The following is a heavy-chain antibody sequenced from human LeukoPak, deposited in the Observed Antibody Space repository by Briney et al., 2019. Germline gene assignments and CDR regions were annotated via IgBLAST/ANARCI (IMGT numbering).Heavy chain of an antibody. CDR1: GGSISSSSFY. V-gene: IGHV4-61*01. J-gene: IGHJ4*02. D-gene: IGHD2-2*01. CDR3: ARDFSSPPSYFDY. CDR2: IYYSGST. Sequence: SETLSLTCSVSGGSISSSSFYWGWLRQPPGKGLEWIGYIYYSGSTNYNPSLKSRVTISVDTSKNQFSLKLSSVTAADTAVYYCARDFSSPPSYFDYWGQGTLVTVSS.